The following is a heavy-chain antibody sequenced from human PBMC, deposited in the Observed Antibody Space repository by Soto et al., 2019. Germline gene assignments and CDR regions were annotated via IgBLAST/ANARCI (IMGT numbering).Heavy chain of an antibody. CDR1: GYTFTSYG. Sequence: ASVKVSCKASGYTFTSYGISWVRQAPGQGLQWMGWISAYNGNTNYAQKLQGRVTMTTDTSTSTAYMELRSLRSDDTAVYYCARVRDLYSNYDGMDVWGQGTTVTVSS. J-gene: IGHJ6*02. V-gene: IGHV1-18*04. D-gene: IGHD4-4*01. CDR2: ISAYNGNT. CDR3: ARVRDLYSNYDGMDV.